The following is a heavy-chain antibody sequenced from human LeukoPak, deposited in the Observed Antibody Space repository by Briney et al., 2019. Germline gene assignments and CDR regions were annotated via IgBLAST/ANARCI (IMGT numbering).Heavy chain of an antibody. Sequence: PSETLSLTCAVSGYSISSGYYWGWIRQPPGKGLEWIGSIYHSGSTYYNPSLKSRVTISEDTSKNQFSLKLRSVTAADTAVYYCARQSGDFDYWGQGTLVTVSS. CDR2: IYHSGST. J-gene: IGHJ4*02. V-gene: IGHV4-38-2*01. D-gene: IGHD4-17*01. CDR3: ARQSGDFDY. CDR1: GYSISSGYY.